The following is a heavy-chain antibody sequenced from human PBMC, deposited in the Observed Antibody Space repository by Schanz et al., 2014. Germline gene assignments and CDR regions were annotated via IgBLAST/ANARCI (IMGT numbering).Heavy chain of an antibody. CDR1: GYTFTSYS. J-gene: IGHJ4*02. Sequence: QVQLVQSGAEVKKPGASVKVSCKASGYTFTSYSIHWVRQAPGQGLEWMGWINVGNGNMKYSQKFQGRVTITRDTSASTAYIELHILTSEDTAVYYCARGGYSSGWYDRDIAHFDYWGQGTLVTVSS. V-gene: IGHV1-3*01. D-gene: IGHD6-19*01. CDR2: INVGNGNM. CDR3: ARGGYSSGWYDRDIAHFDY.